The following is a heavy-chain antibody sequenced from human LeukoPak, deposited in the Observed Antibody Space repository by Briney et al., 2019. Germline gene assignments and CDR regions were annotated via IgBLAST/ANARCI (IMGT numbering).Heavy chain of an antibody. Sequence: AASVKVSCKASGYTFTSYGISWVRQAPGQGLEWMGWISAYNGNTNYAQKLQGRVTMTTDTSTSTDYMELRSLRSDDTAVYYCARDLGYSSGWSGGYWGQGTLVTVSS. J-gene: IGHJ4*02. CDR2: ISAYNGNT. CDR1: GYTFTSYG. CDR3: ARDLGYSSGWSGGY. D-gene: IGHD6-19*01. V-gene: IGHV1-18*01.